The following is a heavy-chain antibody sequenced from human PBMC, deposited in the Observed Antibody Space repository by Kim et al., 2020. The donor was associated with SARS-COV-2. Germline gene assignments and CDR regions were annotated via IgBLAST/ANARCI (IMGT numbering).Heavy chain of an antibody. J-gene: IGHJ6*02. D-gene: IGHD3-10*01. CDR2: IIPIFGTA. CDR1: GGTFSSYA. CDR3: ARDPNPGYYGSGSYYNEYGSVYGMDV. V-gene: IGHV1-69*13. Sequence: SVKVSCKASGGTFSSYAISWVRQAPGQGLEWMGGIIPIFGTANYAQKFQGRVTITADESTSTAYMELSSLRSEDTAVYYCARDPNPGYYGSGSYYNEYGSVYGMDVWGQGTTVTVSS.